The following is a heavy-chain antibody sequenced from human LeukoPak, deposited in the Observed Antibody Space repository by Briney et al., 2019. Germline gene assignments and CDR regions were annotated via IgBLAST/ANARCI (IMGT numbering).Heavy chain of an antibody. J-gene: IGHJ4*02. V-gene: IGHV3-30*02. Sequence: GGSLRLSCAASGFTFSSYGMHWVRQAPGKGLEWVAFVRYDGSNKYYADSVKGRFTISRDNSKNTLYLQMNSLRAEDTAVYYCAKDRKAYGDHYFDYWGQGTLVTVSS. CDR3: AKDRKAYGDHYFDY. CDR2: VRYDGSNK. D-gene: IGHD4-17*01. CDR1: GFTFSSYG.